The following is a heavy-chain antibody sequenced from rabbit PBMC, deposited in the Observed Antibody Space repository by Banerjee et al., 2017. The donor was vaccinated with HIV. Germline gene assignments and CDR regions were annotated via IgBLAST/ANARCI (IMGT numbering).Heavy chain of an antibody. CDR2: IHAGSSGGT. Sequence: QEQLVESGGGLVKPGASLTLTCKASGFSLSNNYVMCWVRQAPGKGLELIACIHAGSSGGTYYASWAKGRFTISKTSSTTVTLQMTSLTDADTATYFCARDEVNDVGAAYPLWGPGTLVTVS. D-gene: IGHD6-1*01. V-gene: IGHV1S45*01. J-gene: IGHJ4*01. CDR1: GFSLSNNYV. CDR3: ARDEVNDVGAAYPL.